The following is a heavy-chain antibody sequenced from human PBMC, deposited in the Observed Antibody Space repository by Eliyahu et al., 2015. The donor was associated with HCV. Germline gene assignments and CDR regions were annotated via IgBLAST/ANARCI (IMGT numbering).Heavy chain of an antibody. J-gene: IGHJ3*01. Sequence: QVQLVQSGAEVKKPGTSVKVSCKASGXTFTDYXXXWGRQAPGQGLEWMGWINPNSGGTNYAQKFQGRVTMTRDTSISTAYMELSRLRSDDTALYYCARDTAMIPIREDAFDVWGQGTLVTVSS. D-gene: IGHD2-2*01. V-gene: IGHV1-2*02. CDR3: ARDTAMIPIREDAFDV. CDR2: INPNSGGT. CDR1: GXTFTDYX.